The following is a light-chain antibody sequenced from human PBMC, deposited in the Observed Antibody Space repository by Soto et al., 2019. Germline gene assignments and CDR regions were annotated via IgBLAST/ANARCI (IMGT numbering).Light chain of an antibody. CDR3: QQLFDSPIT. V-gene: IGKV1-9*01. Sequence: LTQSPSFLSVSAGESDTLTCRASQVISTSLAWYQVKPGKAPKLLIYAASTLESGVPSRFSATVSGTEFSLTITSLQPEDFATYYCQQLFDSPITFGQGTRLEIK. CDR1: QVISTS. CDR2: AAS. J-gene: IGKJ5*01.